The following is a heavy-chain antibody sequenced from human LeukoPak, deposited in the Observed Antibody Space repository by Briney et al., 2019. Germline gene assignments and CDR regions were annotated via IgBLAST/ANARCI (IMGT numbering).Heavy chain of an antibody. D-gene: IGHD6-13*01. CDR3: ARYSSSYRYYFDY. V-gene: IGHV4-59*01. CDR2: IYYSGST. Sequence: SETLSLTCTVSGGSISSYYWSWIRQPPGKGLEWIGYIYYSGSTNYNPSLKSRVTISVDTSKNQFSLKLSSVTAADTAVYYCARYSSSYRYYFDYWGQGTLVIVSS. CDR1: GGSISSYY. J-gene: IGHJ4*02.